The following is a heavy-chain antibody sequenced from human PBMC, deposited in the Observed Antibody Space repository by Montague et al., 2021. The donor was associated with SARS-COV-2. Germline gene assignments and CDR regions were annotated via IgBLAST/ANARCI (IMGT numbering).Heavy chain of an antibody. CDR1: GGSVSAYY. CDR2: LYFSGSAT. J-gene: IGHJ5*02. Sequence: SETLSLTCTVSGGSVSAYYWSWLRQPPGKGLEWIGFLYFSGSATTYNPSLKSRVTISIDTSKNQFSLNLSSVTAADTAVYFCARYQGLRGWFDPWGQGTLVAVPS. V-gene: IGHV4-59*02. CDR3: ARYQGLRGWFDP.